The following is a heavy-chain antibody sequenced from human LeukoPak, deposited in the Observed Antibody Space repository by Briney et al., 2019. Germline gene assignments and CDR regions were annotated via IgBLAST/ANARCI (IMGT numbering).Heavy chain of an antibody. Sequence: SMKVSCKASGGTFSSYAISWVRQAPGQGLEWMGGIIPIFGTANYAQKFQGRVTITADESTSTAYMELSSLRSEDTAVYYCAREIRFLEWLENWFDPWGQGTLVTVSS. J-gene: IGHJ5*02. CDR2: IIPIFGTA. CDR1: GGTFSSYA. V-gene: IGHV1-69*13. D-gene: IGHD3-3*01. CDR3: AREIRFLEWLENWFDP.